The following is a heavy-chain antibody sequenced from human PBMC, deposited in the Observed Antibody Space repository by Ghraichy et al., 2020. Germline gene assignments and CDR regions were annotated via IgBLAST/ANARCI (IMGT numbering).Heavy chain of an antibody. D-gene: IGHD4-11*01. CDR1: GFTFTNYA. Sequence: GGSLRLSCAASGFTFTNYAMSWVRLAPGKGLEWVSSISGSGGSTYCADSVKGRFTISRDNSKNTLFLQMNSLRAEDTAVYYCARNPKSGAVTSFDYWGQGTLVTVSS. CDR3: ARNPKSGAVTSFDY. J-gene: IGHJ4*02. CDR2: ISGSGGST. V-gene: IGHV3-23*01.